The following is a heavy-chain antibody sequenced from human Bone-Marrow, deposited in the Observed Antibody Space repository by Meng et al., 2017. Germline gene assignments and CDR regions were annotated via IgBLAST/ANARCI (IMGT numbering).Heavy chain of an antibody. CDR2: MNPNNGHT. Sequence: ASVKVSCKTSGYTFSTHEINWVRQATGQGLEWMGWMNPNNGHTGYAQKFQGRITMTRNTSISTVYMELSSLRSEDTAVYYCARVAFQISMIRAVSVLDPWGQGSLVTGSS. V-gene: IGHV1-8*01. J-gene: IGHJ5*02. D-gene: IGHD3-10*01. CDR3: ARVAFQISMIRAVSVLDP. CDR1: GYTFSTHE.